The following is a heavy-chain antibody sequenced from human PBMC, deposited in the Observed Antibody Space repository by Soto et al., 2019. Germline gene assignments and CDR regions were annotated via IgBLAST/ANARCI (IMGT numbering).Heavy chain of an antibody. Sequence: PSETLSLTCAVYGGSFSGYYWSWIRQPPGKGLEWIGSIYYSGSTYYNPSLKSRVTISVDTSKNQFSLKLSSVTAADTAVYYCARLDFGVVIPGGYYYYGMDVWGQGTTVTVSS. V-gene: IGHV4-34*01. D-gene: IGHD3-3*01. CDR3: ARLDFGVVIPGGYYYYGMDV. CDR1: GGSFSGYY. CDR2: IYYSGST. J-gene: IGHJ6*02.